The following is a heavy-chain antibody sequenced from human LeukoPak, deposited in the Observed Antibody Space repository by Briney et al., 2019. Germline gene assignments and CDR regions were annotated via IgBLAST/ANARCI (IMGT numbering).Heavy chain of an antibody. D-gene: IGHD6-19*01. CDR1: GGSISSISSNNYH. Sequence: PSETLSLTCIVSGGSISSISSNNYHWGWIRQPPGKGLEWIGSIYYSGSTYYNPSLKSRVTISVDTSKNQFSLKLNSVTAADTAAYYCASRWLDEDYWGQGTLVTVSS. J-gene: IGHJ4*02. CDR2: IYYSGST. V-gene: IGHV4-39*07. CDR3: ASRWLDEDY.